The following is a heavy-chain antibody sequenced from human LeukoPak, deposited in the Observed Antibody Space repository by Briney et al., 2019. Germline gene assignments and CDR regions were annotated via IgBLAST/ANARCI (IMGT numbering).Heavy chain of an antibody. J-gene: IGHJ4*02. CDR1: GYTFTVYY. D-gene: IGHD2/OR15-2a*01. CDR3: ARDLSGSVISFDY. Sequence: AGVKVSCKASGYTFTVYYMHWVREAPGQGLEWMGWINPNSGGTNYARKFQRRVTMTRDTYITTAYMELSRMRCDDTAVYYCARDLSGSVISFDYWGQGTLVTVSS. CDR2: INPNSGGT. V-gene: IGHV1-2*02.